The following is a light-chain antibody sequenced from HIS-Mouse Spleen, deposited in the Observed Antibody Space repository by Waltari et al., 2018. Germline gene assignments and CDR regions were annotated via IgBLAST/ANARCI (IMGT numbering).Light chain of an antibody. J-gene: IGLJ2*01. V-gene: IGLV3-10*01. Sequence: SYELTQPPSVSVSPGQTARITSSGDALPKKYPYWYQQKSGQAPVLVIYEDSKRPSGIPERFSGSRSGTMATLTISGAQVEDEADYYCYSTDSSGNHRVFGGGTKLTVL. CDR2: EDS. CDR3: YSTDSSGNHRV. CDR1: ALPKKY.